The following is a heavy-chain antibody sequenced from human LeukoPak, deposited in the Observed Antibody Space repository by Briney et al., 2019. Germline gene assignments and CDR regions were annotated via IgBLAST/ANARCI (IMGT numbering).Heavy chain of an antibody. D-gene: IGHD7-27*01. CDR2: INTVGST. CDR3: AGEPGDRVY. CDR1: GFNVSNNY. J-gene: IGHJ4*02. V-gene: IGHV3-53*01. Sequence: GGSLRLSCAASGFNVSNNYMSWVRQAPGKGLEWVSLINTVGSTNYPDSVKGRFTISRDNLKNTLYLQMDSLGAEDTAVYYCAGEPGDRVYWGQGTLVTVSS.